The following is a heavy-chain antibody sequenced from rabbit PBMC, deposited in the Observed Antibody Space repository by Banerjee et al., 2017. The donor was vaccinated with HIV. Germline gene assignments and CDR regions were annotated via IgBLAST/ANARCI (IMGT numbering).Heavy chain of an antibody. V-gene: IGHV1S40*01. CDR1: GFSFSSSYW. J-gene: IGHJ4*01. Sequence: QSLEESGGDLVKPGASLTLTCTASGFSFSSSYWICWVRQAPGKGLEWIACIGAGSSGNTYYASWAKGRFTISKTSSTTATLQMTSLTAADTATYFCARSVYNDYGSNDLWGPGTLVTVS. CDR2: IGAGSSGNT. D-gene: IGHD2-1*01. CDR3: ARSVYNDYGSNDL.